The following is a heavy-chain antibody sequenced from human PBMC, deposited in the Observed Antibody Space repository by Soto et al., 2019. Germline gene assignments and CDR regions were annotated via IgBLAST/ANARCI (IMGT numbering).Heavy chain of an antibody. CDR3: ANAQHWLVLDY. V-gene: IGHV3-23*01. CDR2: ISASGGNT. J-gene: IGHJ4*02. D-gene: IGHD6-19*01. Sequence: GGSLRLSCAASGFTFSSHAMSWVRQAPGKGLEWVSTISASGGNTYYADSVKGRFTISRDNSKNTLFLQMSSLRAEDTAVYYCANAQHWLVLDYWGQGSLVTVSS. CDR1: GFTFSSHA.